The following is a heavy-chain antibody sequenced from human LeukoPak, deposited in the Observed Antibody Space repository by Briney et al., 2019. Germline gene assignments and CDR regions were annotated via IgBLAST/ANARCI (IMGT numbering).Heavy chain of an antibody. Sequence: SETLSLTCAVYGGSFSGYYWSWIRQPPGKGLEWIGEINHSGSTNYNPSLKSRVTISVDTSKNQFSLKLSSVTAADTAVYYCARQILTSSGWYRVRFDPWGQGTWSPSPQ. CDR2: INHSGST. V-gene: IGHV4-34*01. CDR1: GGSFSGYY. D-gene: IGHD6-19*01. J-gene: IGHJ5*02. CDR3: ARQILTSSGWYRVRFDP.